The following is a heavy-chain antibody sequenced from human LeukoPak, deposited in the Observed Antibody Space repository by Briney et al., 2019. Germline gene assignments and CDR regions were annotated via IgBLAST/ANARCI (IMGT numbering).Heavy chain of an antibody. D-gene: IGHD6-13*01. CDR2: ISAYNGYT. CDR1: GYTFTNYG. Sequence: KPGASVKVSCKTSGYTFTNYGVSWVRQAPGQGLEWMGWISAYNGYTNYAQKLQVRVTMTTDTSTSTAYMELRSLTSDDTAVYYCARHSAHSSTNDAFDIWGQGTMVTVSS. J-gene: IGHJ3*02. V-gene: IGHV1-18*01. CDR3: ARHSAHSSTNDAFDI.